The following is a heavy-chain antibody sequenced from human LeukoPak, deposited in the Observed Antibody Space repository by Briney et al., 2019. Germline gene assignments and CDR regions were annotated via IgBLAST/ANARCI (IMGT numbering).Heavy chain of an antibody. CDR2: ISGSSTNI. CDR3: ARDNMGFDY. Sequence: PGGSLRLSCAASGFTFSRHSMNWVRQAPGKGLEWLSFISGSSTNIYYTDSVKGRFTISRDNARNSLYLQMNSLGAEDTAVYYCARDNMGFDYWGQGTLVTVSS. V-gene: IGHV3-21*01. J-gene: IGHJ4*02. D-gene: IGHD1-26*01. CDR1: GFTFSRHS.